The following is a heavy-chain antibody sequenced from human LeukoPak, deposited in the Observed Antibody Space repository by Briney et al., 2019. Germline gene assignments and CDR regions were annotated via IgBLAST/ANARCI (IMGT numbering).Heavy chain of an antibody. J-gene: IGHJ5*02. V-gene: IGHV4-39*01. CDR1: GGSISSSSYY. CDR2: IYYSGST. CDR3: AGRKVRGAPNWFDP. D-gene: IGHD3-10*01. Sequence: PSETLSLTCTVSGGSISSSSYYWGWIRQPPGKGLEWIGSIYYSGSTYYNPSLKSRVTISVDTSKNQFSLKLSSVTAADTAVYYCAGRKVRGAPNWFDPWGQGTLVTVSS.